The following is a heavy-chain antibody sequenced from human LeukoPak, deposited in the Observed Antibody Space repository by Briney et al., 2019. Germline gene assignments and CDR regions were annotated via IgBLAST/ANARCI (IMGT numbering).Heavy chain of an antibody. CDR2: IIPIFGTA. Sequence: PVKVSCKASGGTFSSYAVSWVRQAPGQGLEWMGRIIPIFGTANYAQKFQGRVTITTDESTSTAYMELSSLRSEDTAVYYCAREGNYVSRYFDYWGQGTLVTVSS. CDR3: AREGNYVSRYFDY. V-gene: IGHV1-69*05. J-gene: IGHJ4*02. CDR1: GGTFSSYA. D-gene: IGHD4-11*01.